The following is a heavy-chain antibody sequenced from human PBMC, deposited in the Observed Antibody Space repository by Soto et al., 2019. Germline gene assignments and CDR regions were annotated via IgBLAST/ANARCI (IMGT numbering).Heavy chain of an antibody. D-gene: IGHD2-2*02. CDR3: AIDPWCHTI. V-gene: IGHV3-23*01. CDR1: GFTFSDHA. Sequence: EVQLLESGGGLVQPGGSLRLSCTASGFTFSDHAMTWVRQAPGMGLEWLSGISGGGTGAYYADSVKGRFTVSRDNSNNTVFLQMDSLRVEDTAVYYCAIDPWCHTIWGQGTLLTVSS. CDR2: ISGGGTGA. J-gene: IGHJ4*02.